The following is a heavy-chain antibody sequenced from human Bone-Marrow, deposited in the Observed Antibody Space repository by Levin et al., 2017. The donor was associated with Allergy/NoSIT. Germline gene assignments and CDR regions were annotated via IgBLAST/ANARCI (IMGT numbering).Heavy chain of an antibody. Sequence: GESLKISCTTSGFTFSDYYIDWVRQAPGKGLEWLGRSRDKDKSYSTTYAASVEGRLTLSRDLSRNSVSLEMNGLKSEDTGVYYCTRWGRGKYSMDVWGQGTTVTVSS. CDR3: TRWGRGKYSMDV. D-gene: IGHD7-27*01. CDR2: SRDKDKSYST. J-gene: IGHJ6*02. V-gene: IGHV3-72*01. CDR1: GFTFSDYY.